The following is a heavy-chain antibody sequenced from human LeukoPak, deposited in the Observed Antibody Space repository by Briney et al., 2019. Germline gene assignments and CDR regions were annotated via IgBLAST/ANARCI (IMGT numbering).Heavy chain of an antibody. J-gene: IGHJ4*02. CDR1: GGTFSSYA. V-gene: IGHV1-69*06. CDR2: IIPIFGTA. CDR3: AESLSQGGYSYGYDY. Sequence: ASVKVSCKASGGTFSSYAISWVRQAPGQGLEWMGGIIPIFGTANYAQKFQGRDTITADKSTSTAYMELSSLRSEDTAVYYCAESLSQGGYSYGYDYWGQGTLVTVSS. D-gene: IGHD5-18*01.